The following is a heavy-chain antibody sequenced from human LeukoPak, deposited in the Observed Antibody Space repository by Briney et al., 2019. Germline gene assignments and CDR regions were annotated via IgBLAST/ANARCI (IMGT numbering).Heavy chain of an antibody. CDR1: GGSISSGSYY. J-gene: IGHJ6*02. CDR2: IYYSGST. Sequence: PSQTLSLTCTVSGGSISSGSYYWSWIRQPPGKGLEWIGYIYYSGSTNYNPSLKSRVTISVDTSKNQFSLKLSSVTAADTAVYYCARAYYDSSGYYSRGYYYGMDVWGQGTTVTVSS. CDR3: ARAYYDSSGYYSRGYYYGMDV. D-gene: IGHD3-22*01. V-gene: IGHV4-61*01.